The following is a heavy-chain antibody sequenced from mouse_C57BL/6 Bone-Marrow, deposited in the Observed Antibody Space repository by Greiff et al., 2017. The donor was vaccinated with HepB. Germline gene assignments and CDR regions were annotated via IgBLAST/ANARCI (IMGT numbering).Heavy chain of an antibody. CDR3: ATDSNPYYYAMDY. Sequence: EVQLQQSGAELVKPGASVKLSCTASGFNIKDYYMHWVKQRTEQGLEWIGRIDPEDGETKYAPNFQGKATITADTSSNTAYLQLSSLTSEDTAVYYCATDSNPYYYAMDYWGQGTSVTVSS. CDR2: IDPEDGET. J-gene: IGHJ4*01. D-gene: IGHD2-5*01. V-gene: IGHV14-2*01. CDR1: GFNIKDYY.